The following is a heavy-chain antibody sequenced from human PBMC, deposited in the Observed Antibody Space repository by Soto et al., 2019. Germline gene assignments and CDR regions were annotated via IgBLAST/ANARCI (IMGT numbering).Heavy chain of an antibody. V-gene: IGHV3-23*01. Sequence: HPGGSLRLSCAASGFTFSKYAMTWARQAPGKGLEWVSAISGSGGSTYYADSVKGRFTISRDNSKNTLYLQMNSLRAEDTAVYYCAKGGAPNFDWFLSLYYYDSSGYYYWGQGTLVTVSS. CDR2: ISGSGGST. D-gene: IGHD3-22*01. J-gene: IGHJ4*02. CDR1: GFTFSKYA. CDR3: AKGGAPNFDWFLSLYYYDSSGYYY.